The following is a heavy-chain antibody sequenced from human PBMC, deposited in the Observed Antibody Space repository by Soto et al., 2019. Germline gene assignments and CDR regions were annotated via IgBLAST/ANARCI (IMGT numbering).Heavy chain of an antibody. CDR3: AKDGLGGSSSTRFDY. D-gene: IGHD6-6*01. CDR1: GFTFSSYA. J-gene: IGHJ4*02. V-gene: IGHV3-23*01. Sequence: GGSLRLSCSASGFTFSSYAMSWVRQAPGKGLEWVSAISGSGGSTYYADSVKGRFTISRDNSKNTLYLQMNSLRAEDTAVYYCAKDGLGGSSSTRFDYWGQGTLVTVSS. CDR2: ISGSGGST.